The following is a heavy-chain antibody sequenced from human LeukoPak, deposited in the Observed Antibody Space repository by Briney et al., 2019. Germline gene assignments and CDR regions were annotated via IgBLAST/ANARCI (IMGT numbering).Heavy chain of an antibody. J-gene: IGHJ4*02. V-gene: IGHV3-23*01. Sequence: GGSLRLSCAASGLTFSNFAMTWVRQAPGKGLDWVSVISGNGSTTYYADSVKGRFTISRDNSKNTLYLQMNSLRADDSAVYYCARESPVFDSWGQGTLVTVSS. CDR3: ARESPVFDS. CDR2: ISGNGSTT. CDR1: GLTFSNFA.